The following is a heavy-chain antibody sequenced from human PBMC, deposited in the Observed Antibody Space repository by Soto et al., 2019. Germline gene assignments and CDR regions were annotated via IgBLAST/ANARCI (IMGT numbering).Heavy chain of an antibody. J-gene: IGHJ6*02. D-gene: IGHD3-10*01. CDR3: AGGGVRGVITRTRDYYGMDV. CDR1: GYSFTSYW. CDR2: IYPGDSDT. V-gene: IGHV5-51*01. Sequence: PGESLKISCKGSGYSFTSYWIGWVRQMPGKGLEWMGIIYPGDSDTRYSPSFQGQVTISADKSISTAYMQWSSLKASDTAMYYCAGGGVRGVITRTRDYYGMDVWGQGTTVTVSS.